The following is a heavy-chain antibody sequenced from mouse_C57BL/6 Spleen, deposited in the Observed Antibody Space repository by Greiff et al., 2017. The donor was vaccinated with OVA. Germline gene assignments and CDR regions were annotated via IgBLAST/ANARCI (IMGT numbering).Heavy chain of an antibody. CDR1: GYTFTSYW. CDR3: AITMVTTRYAMDY. J-gene: IGHJ4*01. V-gene: IGHV1-74*01. D-gene: IGHD2-2*01. CDR2: IHPSDSDT. Sequence: QVQLKQPGAELVKPGASVKVSCKASGYTFTSYWMHWVKQRPGQGLEWIGRIHPSDSDTNYNQKFKGKATLTVDKSSSTAYMQLSSLTSEDSAVYYCAITMVTTRYAMDYWGQGTSVTVSS.